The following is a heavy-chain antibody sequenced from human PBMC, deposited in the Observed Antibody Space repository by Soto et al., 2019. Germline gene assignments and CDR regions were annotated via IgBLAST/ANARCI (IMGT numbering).Heavy chain of an antibody. CDR1: GFTFSNAW. D-gene: IGHD1-20*01. CDR2: IKSKTDGGTT. Sequence: EVQLVESGGGLVKPGGSLRPSFAASGFTFSNAWMNWVRQAPGKGLEWVGRIKSKTDGGTTDYAAPVKGRFTISRDDSKNTLYLQMNSLKTEDTAVYYCTTRLTSNWNYFDYWGQGTLVTVSS. CDR3: TTRLTSNWNYFDY. V-gene: IGHV3-15*07. J-gene: IGHJ4*02.